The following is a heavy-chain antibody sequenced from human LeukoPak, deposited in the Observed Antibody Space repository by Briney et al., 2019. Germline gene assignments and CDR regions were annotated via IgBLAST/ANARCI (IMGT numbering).Heavy chain of an antibody. Sequence: QPGESLRLSCAASGFTFIDHYMDWVRQAPGKGLEWIGRIRNKANSYTTEYAASVKGRFTVSRDDSKNSLFLQMNSLESEDTAVYYCARRNSVTQGLDNWGQGTLVTVSS. V-gene: IGHV3-72*01. D-gene: IGHD5/OR15-5a*01. CDR1: GFTFIDHY. J-gene: IGHJ4*02. CDR3: ARRNSVTQGLDN. CDR2: IRNKANSYTT.